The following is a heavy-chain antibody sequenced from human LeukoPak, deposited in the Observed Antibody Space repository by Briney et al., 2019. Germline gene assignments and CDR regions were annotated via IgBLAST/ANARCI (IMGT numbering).Heavy chain of an antibody. J-gene: IGHJ4*02. CDR3: AKDGRAGTWYGSHLDY. Sequence: PGGTLRLSCAVSGFTFSNYGMYWVRQAPGKGLEWVAFIRYDGSNEYYVDSVKGRFTIPRDNSKNTLYLQMNSLRVEDTALYYCAKDGRAGTWYGSHLDYWGQGTLVTVSS. CDR2: IRYDGSNE. CDR1: GFTFSNYG. D-gene: IGHD6-13*01. V-gene: IGHV3-30*02.